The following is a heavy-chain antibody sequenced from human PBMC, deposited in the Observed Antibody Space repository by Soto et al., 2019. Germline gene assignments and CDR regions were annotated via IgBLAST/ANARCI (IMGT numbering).Heavy chain of an antibody. D-gene: IGHD2-15*01. Sequence: EVQLVESGGGLVEPGGSLRLSCAASGFTFSSYSMNWVRQAPGKGLEWVSSISSSSSYIYYADSVKGRFTISRDNAKNSLYLQMNSLRAEDTAVYYCAGEGRWLANYWGQGTLVTVSS. J-gene: IGHJ4*02. V-gene: IGHV3-21*01. CDR3: AGEGRWLANY. CDR2: ISSSSSYI. CDR1: GFTFSSYS.